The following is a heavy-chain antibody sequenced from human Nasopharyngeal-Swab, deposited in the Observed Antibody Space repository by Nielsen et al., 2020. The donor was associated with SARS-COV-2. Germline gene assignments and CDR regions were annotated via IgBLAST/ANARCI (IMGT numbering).Heavy chain of an antibody. D-gene: IGHD3-3*01. CDR1: GFTFNNYN. CDR3: ARDGLDYDFWSAYFMDV. CDR2: ISSSSSYI. J-gene: IGHJ6*01. V-gene: IGHV3-21*01. Sequence: GGSLRLSCAASGFTFNNYNFNWVRQAPGKGLEWVSSISSSSSYIYYADSVKGRLTISRDNTKNSLSLQMNSLRAEDTAVYYYARDGLDYDFWSAYFMDVWGQGTTVIVSS.